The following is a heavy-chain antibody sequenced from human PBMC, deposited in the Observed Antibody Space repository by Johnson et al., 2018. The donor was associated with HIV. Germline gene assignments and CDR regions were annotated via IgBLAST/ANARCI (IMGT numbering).Heavy chain of an antibody. CDR1: GFTFSSYG. J-gene: IGHJ3*02. V-gene: IGHV3-33*01. CDR2: ISYDGSNK. D-gene: IGHD2-8*01. CDR3: ARLKNGAFDI. Sequence: SLRLSCAASGFTFSSYGMHWVRQAPGKGLEWVAVISYDGSNKYYADSVKGRFTISRDNSKNTLFLQMNSLRVEDTAVYYCARLKNGAFDIWGQGTMVTVSS.